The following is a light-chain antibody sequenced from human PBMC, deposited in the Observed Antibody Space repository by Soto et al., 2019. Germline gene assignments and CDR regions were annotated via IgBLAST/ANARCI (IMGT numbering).Light chain of an antibody. Sequence: QSVLTQPASVSGSPGQSITISCTGTSSDVGSYNLVSWYQQHPGKAPKVMIYEVSKRPSGVSNRFSGSKSGNTASLTISGLQAEDEADYYCCSYAGSNTYVFGTGTKLTVL. V-gene: IGLV2-23*02. J-gene: IGLJ1*01. CDR2: EVS. CDR3: CSYAGSNTYV. CDR1: SSDVGSYNL.